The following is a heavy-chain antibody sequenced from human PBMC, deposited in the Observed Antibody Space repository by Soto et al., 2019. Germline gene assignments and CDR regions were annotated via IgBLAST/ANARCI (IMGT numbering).Heavy chain of an antibody. CDR1: GLTVSSYV. D-gene: IGHD3-10*01. CDR3: VRGGHGSGSYLGSY. CDR2: VIPLLGTV. J-gene: IGHJ4*02. Sequence: QVQLVQSGPEVKQPGSSVKVSCRASGLTVSSYVIIWVRQAPGQGLEWMVGVIPLLGTVNYEQRFRGRVTITAEKATSTAYMELHSLRSEDTAVYYCVRGGHGSGSYLGSYWGQGILVTVSS. V-gene: IGHV1-69*06.